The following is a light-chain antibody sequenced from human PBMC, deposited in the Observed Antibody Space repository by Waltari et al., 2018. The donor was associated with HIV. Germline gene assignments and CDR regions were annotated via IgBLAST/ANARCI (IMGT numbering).Light chain of an antibody. V-gene: IGLV2-14*03. CDR2: DVS. Sequence: QSALTQPASVSGSPGQSITISCTGTSSDVGGYNYVSWYQQHPDKAPKLMIYDVSNRPSGVSNRFSDSKSGNTASLTISGLQAEDEADYYCSSYTSSSSYVFGTGTKVTVL. J-gene: IGLJ1*01. CDR1: SSDVGGYNY. CDR3: SSYTSSSSYV.